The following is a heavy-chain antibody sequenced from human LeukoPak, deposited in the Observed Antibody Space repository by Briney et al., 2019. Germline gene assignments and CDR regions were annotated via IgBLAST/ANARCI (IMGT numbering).Heavy chain of an antibody. CDR3: AKDGSHFWSGYSYFDY. CDR2: VRYDGNNK. CDR1: GFTFSSYA. V-gene: IGHV3-30*02. Sequence: PGGSLRLSCAASGFTFSSYAMSWVRQAPGKGLEWVAFVRYDGNNKNYAESVKGRFTISRDNSKNTLYLQMNSLRAEDTAVYYCAKDGSHFWSGYSYFDYWGQGTLVTVSS. J-gene: IGHJ4*02. D-gene: IGHD3-3*02.